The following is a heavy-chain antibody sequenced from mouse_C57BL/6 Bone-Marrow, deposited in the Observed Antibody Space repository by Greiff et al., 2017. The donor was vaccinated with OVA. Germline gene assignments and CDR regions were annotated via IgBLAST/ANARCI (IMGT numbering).Heavy chain of an antibody. Sequence: VQLQQSGAELVRPGASVKLSCTASGFNIKDDYMHWVKQRPEQGLEWIGWIDPENGDTEYASKFQGKATIPADTSSNTAYLQLSSLTSEDTAVYYCTTQLPGGYYFDYWGQGTTLTVSS. V-gene: IGHV14-4*01. CDR2: IDPENGDT. D-gene: IGHD4-1*02. CDR3: TTQLPGGYYFDY. CDR1: GFNIKDDY. J-gene: IGHJ2*01.